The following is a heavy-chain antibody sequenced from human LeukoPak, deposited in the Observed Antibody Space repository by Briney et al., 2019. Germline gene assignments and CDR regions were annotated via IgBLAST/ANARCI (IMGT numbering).Heavy chain of an antibody. CDR3: ARHSTPGQVDGTKTWFDP. D-gene: IGHD2-15*01. CDR1: GGSISTSNYD. Sequence: NPSETLSLTCTVSGGSISTSNYDWGWIRQPPGRGLEWIGTIDYGRYSYYNPSLKSRVTISVDTSKNQFSLKLTSVTAADTAVYYCARHSTPGQVDGTKTWFDPWGQGTLVTVSS. V-gene: IGHV4-39*01. J-gene: IGHJ5*02. CDR2: IDYGRYS.